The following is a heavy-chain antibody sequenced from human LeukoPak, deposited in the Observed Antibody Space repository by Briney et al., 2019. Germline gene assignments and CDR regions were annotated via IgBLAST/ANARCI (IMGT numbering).Heavy chain of an antibody. V-gene: IGHV3-53*01. CDR3: ATAAYDSNGFTANHDY. J-gene: IGHJ4*02. CDR2: LYSDGTT. CDR1: GFTFNSFA. Sequence: GXSLRLSCAASGFTFNSFAMTWARQAPGKGLEWVSXLYSDGTTYYADSVKGRFTISRDNSKNTLYLQMNNLRAEDTAVYYCATAAYDSNGFTANHDYWGQGTLVTVSS. D-gene: IGHD3-22*01.